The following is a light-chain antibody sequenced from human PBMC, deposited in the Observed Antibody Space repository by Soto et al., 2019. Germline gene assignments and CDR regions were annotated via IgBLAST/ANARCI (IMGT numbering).Light chain of an antibody. Sequence: EIVLTQSPATRALSRGERATLSCRASQSVRSYLAWYQQKPGQAPRLLIYDASNRATGIPARFSGSGSGTDFTLTISSIEPEDFAVDYCQQRSNWITFGQGTRLEIK. CDR3: QQRSNWIT. CDR1: QSVRSY. V-gene: IGKV3-11*01. CDR2: DAS. J-gene: IGKJ5*01.